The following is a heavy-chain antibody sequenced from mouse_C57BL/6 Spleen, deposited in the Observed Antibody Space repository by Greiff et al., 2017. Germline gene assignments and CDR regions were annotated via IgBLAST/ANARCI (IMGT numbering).Heavy chain of an antibody. CDR3: ARQGEYGNYVGWFAY. J-gene: IGHJ3*01. CDR2: IWSDGST. Sequence: VQVVESGPGLVAPSQSLSITCTVSGFSLTSYGVHWVRQPPGKGLEWLVVIWSDGSTTYTSDLKSRLSISKDNSKSQVFLKMNSLQTDDTAMYYCARQGEYGNYVGWFAYWGQGTLVTVSA. CDR1: GFSLTSYG. V-gene: IGHV2-6-1*01. D-gene: IGHD2-10*02.